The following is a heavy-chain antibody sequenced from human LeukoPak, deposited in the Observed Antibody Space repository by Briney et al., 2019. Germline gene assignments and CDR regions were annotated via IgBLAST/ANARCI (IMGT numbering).Heavy chain of an antibody. J-gene: IGHJ4*02. CDR1: GYTFTSYD. D-gene: IGHD6-19*01. V-gene: IGHV1-8*03. CDR2: MNPNSGNA. Sequence: ASVKVSCKASGYTFTSYDINWVRQATGQGLEWMGWMNPNSGNAGYAQKFQGRATITRNTSISTAYMELSSLRSEDTAVYYCARGAQWLVPEPDYWGQGTLVTVSS. CDR3: ARGAQWLVPEPDY.